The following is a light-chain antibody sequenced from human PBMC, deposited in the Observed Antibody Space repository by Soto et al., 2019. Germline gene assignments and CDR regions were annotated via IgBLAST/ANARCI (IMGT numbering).Light chain of an antibody. Sequence: EVVLTQSPGTLSLSPGDRATLSCRASQSVSVYLDWYQQKPGQAPRLLISDASNRATGIPARFSGSGSGTDFTLTISSLQPEDFAVYYCQQRSNWPRTFGQGTKV. CDR2: DAS. J-gene: IGKJ1*01. CDR1: QSVSVY. CDR3: QQRSNWPRT. V-gene: IGKV3-11*01.